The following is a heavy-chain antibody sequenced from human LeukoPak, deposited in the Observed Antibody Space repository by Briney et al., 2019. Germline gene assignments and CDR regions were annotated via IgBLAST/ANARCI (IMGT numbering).Heavy chain of an antibody. J-gene: IGHJ4*02. CDR1: GFTFGSYD. V-gene: IGHV3-23*01. D-gene: IGHD4-17*01. Sequence: GGSLRLSCAASGFTFGSYDMSWVRQPPGKGLEWVSSISGSGVTTYYADSVKGRFTISRDNSKNVMNLQMNSLRAEDTAVYYCARDYGDYTKGWNLRDFWGQGTLVTVSS. CDR3: ARDYGDYTKGWNLRDF. CDR2: ISGSGVTT.